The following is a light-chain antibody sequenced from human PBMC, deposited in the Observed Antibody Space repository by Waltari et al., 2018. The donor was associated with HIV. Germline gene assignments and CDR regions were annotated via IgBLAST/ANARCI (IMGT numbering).Light chain of an antibody. Sequence: QLPQSPSSVSLSVGDRVTITCQATQENKKKLNWYQQKPGKAPRLIVYDGVRLEEGVTARYRGSGSETDYSLTMDDLQPEDIGIYYCGQYDKLPYTFGRGTKVEVK. J-gene: IGKJ2*01. CDR3: GQYDKLPYT. CDR1: QENKKK. V-gene: IGKV1-33*01. CDR2: DGV.